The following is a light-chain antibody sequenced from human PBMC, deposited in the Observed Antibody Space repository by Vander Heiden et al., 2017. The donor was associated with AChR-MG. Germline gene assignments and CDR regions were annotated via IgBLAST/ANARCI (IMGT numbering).Light chain of an antibody. CDR3: QQYNNWPLA. Sequence: EIVMTQSPATLSVSPGERVTLSCRASQSVSSNLAWYQQKPGQAPRLLMYGASTRATGIPARFSGSGSGTEFTLNISSLQSEDFAVYYCQQYNNWPLAFGQGTKVEIK. CDR2: GAS. J-gene: IGKJ1*01. V-gene: IGKV3-15*01. CDR1: QSVSSN.